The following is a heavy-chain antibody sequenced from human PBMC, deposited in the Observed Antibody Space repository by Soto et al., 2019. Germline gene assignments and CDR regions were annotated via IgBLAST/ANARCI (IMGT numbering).Heavy chain of an antibody. V-gene: IGHV4-34*01. Sequence: TLSLTCAVYGGSFSGYYWSWIRQPPGKGLEWIGEINHSGSTNYNPSLKSRVTISVDRSKNQFSLKLSSVTAADTAVYYCASYNWNANWFDPWGQGTLVTVSS. J-gene: IGHJ5*02. CDR1: GGSFSGYY. D-gene: IGHD1-20*01. CDR3: ASYNWNANWFDP. CDR2: INHSGST.